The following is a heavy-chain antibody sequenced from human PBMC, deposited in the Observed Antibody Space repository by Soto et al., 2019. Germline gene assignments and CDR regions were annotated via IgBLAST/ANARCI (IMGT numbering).Heavy chain of an antibody. CDR2: IYPSVSS. V-gene: IGHV4-38-2*02. Sequence: KPSETLSLTCSVAGFAISRGYYWSWVRQPPGKGLEWIGSIYPSVSSYHNPSFETRVRLSIDTSKNQFTLNLTSVTAADTALYYCAREKVGTTFFDNWGQGIQVTVSS. CDR3: AREKVGTTFFDN. J-gene: IGHJ4*02. D-gene: IGHD1-1*01. CDR1: GFAISRGYY.